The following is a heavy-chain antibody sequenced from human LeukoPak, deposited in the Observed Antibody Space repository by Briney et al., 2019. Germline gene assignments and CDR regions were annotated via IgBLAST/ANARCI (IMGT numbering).Heavy chain of an antibody. J-gene: IGHJ4*02. D-gene: IGHD2-21*01. CDR1: GYTFTSYG. V-gene: IGHV1-18*01. CDR3: ARYVSGYSWQLAPFDY. Sequence: EASVKVSCKASGYTFTSYGISWVRQAPGQGLEWMGWISAYNGNTNYAQKLRGRVTMTTDTSTSTAYMELRSLRSDDTAVYYCARYVSGYSWQLAPFDYWGQGTLVTVSS. CDR2: ISAYNGNT.